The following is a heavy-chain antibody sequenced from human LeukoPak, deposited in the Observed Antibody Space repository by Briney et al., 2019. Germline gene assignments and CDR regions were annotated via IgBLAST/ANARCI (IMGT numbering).Heavy chain of an antibody. CDR3: ARDVLTMPRGYFDY. J-gene: IGHJ4*02. CDR1: GFTVSSNY. CDR2: IYSGGST. V-gene: IGHV3-53*01. Sequence: GGSLRLSCAASGFTVSSNYMSWVHQAPGKGLEWVSVIYSGGSTYYADSVKGRFTISRDNSKNTLYLQMNSLRAEDTAVYYCARDVLTMPRGYFDYWGQGTLVTVSS. D-gene: IGHD2/OR15-2a*01.